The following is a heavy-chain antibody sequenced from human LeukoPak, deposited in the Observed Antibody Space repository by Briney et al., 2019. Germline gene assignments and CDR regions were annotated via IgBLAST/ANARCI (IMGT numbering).Heavy chain of an antibody. CDR1: GGSISSYY. Sequence: SETLSLTCTVSGGSISSYYWSWLRQPPGKGLEWSGYIYHSGSTNYNPSLKSRVTISVDTSKNQFSLKLSSVTAADTAVYYCARQDFWSGYLGLCYFDYWGQGTLVTVSS. CDR3: ARQDFWSGYLGLCYFDY. V-gene: IGHV4-59*08. D-gene: IGHD3-3*01. CDR2: IYHSGST. J-gene: IGHJ4*02.